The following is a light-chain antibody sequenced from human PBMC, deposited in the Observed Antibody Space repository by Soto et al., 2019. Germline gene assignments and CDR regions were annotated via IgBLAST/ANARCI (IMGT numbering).Light chain of an antibody. CDR3: QQYNDWPPFT. CDR1: QTVSSN. CDR2: GAS. Sequence: EIVMTQSPATLSVSPGERATLSCRASQTVSSNLAWYQQKPGQAPRLLIHGASTRAAGIPARFSGSGSGTEVTPTISSLQSEDFAVYYCQQYNDWPPFTVGPGTRVDIK. V-gene: IGKV3-15*01. J-gene: IGKJ3*01.